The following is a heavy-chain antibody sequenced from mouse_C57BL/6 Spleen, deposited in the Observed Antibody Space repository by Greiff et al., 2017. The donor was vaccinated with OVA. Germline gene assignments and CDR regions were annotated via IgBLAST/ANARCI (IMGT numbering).Heavy chain of an antibody. CDR1: GYTFTSYG. CDR3: ARGGVYYYYDEGAWFAY. D-gene: IGHD2-4*01. J-gene: IGHJ3*01. CDR2: IYPRSGNT. Sequence: QVHVKQSGAELARPGASVKLSCKASGYTFTSYGISWVKQRTGQGLEWIGEIYPRSGNTYYNEKFKGKATLTADKSSSTAYMELRSLTSEDSAVYFCARGGVYYYYDEGAWFAYWGQGTLVTVSA. V-gene: IGHV1-81*01.